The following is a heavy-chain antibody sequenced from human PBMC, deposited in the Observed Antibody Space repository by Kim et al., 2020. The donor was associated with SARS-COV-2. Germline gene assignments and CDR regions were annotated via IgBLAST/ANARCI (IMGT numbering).Heavy chain of an antibody. CDR3: ARESLVAGTGIYYYGMDV. CDR1: GFTFSSYW. CDR2: IKQDGREK. Sequence: GGSLRLSCAASGFTFSSYWMSWVRQGPGNGGEWVANIKQDGREKYYVDSVKGRFTISRDNAKNSLYLQMNSLRAEDTAVYYCARESLVAGTGIYYYGMDVWGQGTTVTVSS. J-gene: IGHJ6*02. D-gene: IGHD6-19*01. V-gene: IGHV3-7*03.